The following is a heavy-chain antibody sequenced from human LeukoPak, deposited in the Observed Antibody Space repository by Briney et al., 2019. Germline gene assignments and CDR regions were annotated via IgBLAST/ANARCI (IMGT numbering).Heavy chain of an antibody. CDR1: GFTFSSYE. V-gene: IGHV3-48*03. J-gene: IGHJ3*02. CDR3: ASGITTSSAFDI. CDR2: ISSSGSTI. Sequence: GGSLRLSCAASGFTFSSYEMTWVRQAPGKGLEWVSYISSSGSTIYYADSVKGRFTISRDNAKNSLYLQMNSLRAEDTAVYYCASGITTSSAFDIWGQGTMVTVSS. D-gene: IGHD3-10*01.